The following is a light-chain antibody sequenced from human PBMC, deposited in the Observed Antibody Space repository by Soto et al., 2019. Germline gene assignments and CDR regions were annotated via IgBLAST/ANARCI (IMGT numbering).Light chain of an antibody. Sequence: EIVLTQSPGTLSLSPREGATLSCRASLGLGSSYLAWYQQKPGQAPRLPICGASRRATGFPDRFSGSRSGTVFTVTISRPKTEDCAGYSCQQYGGSSYTFGMGTKLEI. V-gene: IGKV3-20*01. CDR3: QQYGGSSYT. CDR1: LGLGSSY. J-gene: IGKJ2*01. CDR2: GAS.